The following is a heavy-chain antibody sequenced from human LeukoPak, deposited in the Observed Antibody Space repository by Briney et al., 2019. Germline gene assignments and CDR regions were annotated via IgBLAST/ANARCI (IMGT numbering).Heavy chain of an antibody. Sequence: PGGSLRLSCAASGFTFSSYSMNWVRQAPGKGLEWVSSISSSSSYIYYADSVKGRFTISRDNAKNSLYLQMNSLRAEDTAVYYCARDYYDSSGYSFYYYYGMDVWGQGTTVTVSS. D-gene: IGHD3-22*01. V-gene: IGHV3-21*01. J-gene: IGHJ6*02. CDR1: GFTFSSYS. CDR3: ARDYYDSSGYSFYYYYGMDV. CDR2: ISSSSSYI.